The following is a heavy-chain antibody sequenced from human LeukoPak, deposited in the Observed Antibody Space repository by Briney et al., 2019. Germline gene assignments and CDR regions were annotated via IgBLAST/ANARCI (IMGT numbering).Heavy chain of an antibody. J-gene: IGHJ3*02. CDR1: GFTFSDYY. V-gene: IGHV3-11*01. CDR3: ARSYDSSGRAFDI. Sequence: KSGGSLRLSCAASGFTFSDYYMSWIRQAPGKGLEWVSYISSSGSTIYYADSVKGRFTISRDNAKNSLYLQMYSLRAEDTAVYYCARSYDSSGRAFDIWGQGTMVTVSS. CDR2: ISSSGSTI. D-gene: IGHD3-22*01.